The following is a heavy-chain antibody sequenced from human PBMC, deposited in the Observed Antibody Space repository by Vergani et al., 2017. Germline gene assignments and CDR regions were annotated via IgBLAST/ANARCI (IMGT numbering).Heavy chain of an antibody. J-gene: IGHJ4*02. Sequence: QVQLVQSGAEVREPGASVKVSCKASGYTFSAYYIHWMRQAPGQGPEWMGWISPSGGTEYARKFQARVILTKDTSINTAYMELNTLRSDDTAVYYCVAVTYSDYDDFDYWGQGTLLTVSS. D-gene: IGHD5-12*01. CDR1: GYTFSAYY. V-gene: IGHV1-2*02. CDR2: ISPSGGT. CDR3: VAVTYSDYDDFDY.